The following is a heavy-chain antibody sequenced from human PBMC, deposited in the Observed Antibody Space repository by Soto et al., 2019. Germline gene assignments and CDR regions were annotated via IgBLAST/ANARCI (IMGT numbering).Heavy chain of an antibody. V-gene: IGHV3-23*01. CDR2: ISVSGRMT. CDR3: AKEVEESANEPIPGES. CDR1: VFTFRNFS. D-gene: IGHD3-10*01. Sequence: GGSLRLSCVASVFTFRNFSMTWVRQAPGKGLEWVSGISVSGRMTYYADSVKGHFTISRYNSKNTLYLQMNTLRAEDTAVYYSAKEVEESANEPIPGESRGKGIVVTVSS. J-gene: IGHJ4*02.